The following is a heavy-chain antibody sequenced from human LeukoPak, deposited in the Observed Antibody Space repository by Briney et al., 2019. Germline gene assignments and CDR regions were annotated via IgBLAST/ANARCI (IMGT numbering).Heavy chain of an antibody. D-gene: IGHD3-22*01. CDR1: GFTFSAYA. V-gene: IGHV3-23*01. CDR3: ARVAYDSYGHYYHDYFDY. Sequence: GGSLRLSCAASGFTFSAYAMTWVRQAPGKGLEWVSSMSGRDDKTYYTDSAKGRFTISRDNSRNTLYLQMNSLRAEDTALYYCARVAYDSYGHYYHDYFDYWGQGTLVGVST. J-gene: IGHJ4*02. CDR2: MSGRDDKT.